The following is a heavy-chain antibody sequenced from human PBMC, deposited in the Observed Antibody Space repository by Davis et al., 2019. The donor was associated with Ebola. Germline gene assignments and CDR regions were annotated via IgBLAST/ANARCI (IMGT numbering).Heavy chain of an antibody. Sequence: GGSLRLSCAASGFSVSANYMIWVRQAPGKGLEWVSLMYAVGNTFYADSVKGRFTISRDNARNLVYVQMNSLRAEDTALYHCTRVNAVTGYSRFDSWGQGTLVTVSS. CDR3: TRVNAVTGYSRFDS. V-gene: IGHV3-53*01. J-gene: IGHJ5*01. CDR2: MYAVGNT. CDR1: GFSVSANY. D-gene: IGHD3-9*01.